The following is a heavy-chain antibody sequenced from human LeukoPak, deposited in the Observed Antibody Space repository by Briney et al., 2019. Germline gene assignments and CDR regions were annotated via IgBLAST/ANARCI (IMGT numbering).Heavy chain of an antibody. Sequence: GGSPRLSCVASGFTFSSSWMSWVRQAPGKGLEWVANIKQDGREKEFLDSVRGRFTISRDNAKNSLYLQMSNLRADGTAVYYCATDRGNGYFDLWGRGTLVTVSS. CDR1: GFTFSSSW. D-gene: IGHD3-10*01. CDR3: ATDRGNGYFDL. V-gene: IGHV3-7*01. J-gene: IGHJ2*01. CDR2: IKQDGREK.